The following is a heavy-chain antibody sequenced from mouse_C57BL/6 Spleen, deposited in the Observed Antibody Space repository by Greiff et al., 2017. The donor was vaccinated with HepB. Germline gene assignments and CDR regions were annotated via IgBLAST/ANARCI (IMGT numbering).Heavy chain of an antibody. CDR2: IWSGGST. CDR3: ASAGQDAMDY. Sequence: QVQLQQSGPGLVQPSQSLSITCTVSGFSLTSYGVHWVRQSPGKGLEWLGVIWSGGSTDYNAAFISRLSISKDNSKSQVCFKMNSLQADDTAIYYCASAGQDAMDYWGQGTSVTVSS. D-gene: IGHD3-3*01. CDR1: GFSLTSYG. V-gene: IGHV2-2*01. J-gene: IGHJ4*01.